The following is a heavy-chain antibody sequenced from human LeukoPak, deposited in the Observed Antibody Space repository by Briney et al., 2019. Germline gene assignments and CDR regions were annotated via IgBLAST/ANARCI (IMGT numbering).Heavy chain of an antibody. CDR3: ARVGTGSWYFDL. Sequence: GGSLRLSCAASGFTFSSYWMNWVRQAPGKGLEWVANIKQDGSEKYYVDSVKGRFTISRDNAKNPLYLQMNSLRAEGTAVYYCARVGTGSWYFDLWGRGTLVTFSS. V-gene: IGHV3-7*01. CDR1: GFTFSSYW. J-gene: IGHJ2*01. D-gene: IGHD3-10*01. CDR2: IKQDGSEK.